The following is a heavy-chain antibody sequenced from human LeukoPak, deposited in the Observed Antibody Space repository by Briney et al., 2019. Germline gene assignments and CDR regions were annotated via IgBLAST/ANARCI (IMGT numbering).Heavy chain of an antibody. J-gene: IGHJ4*02. CDR2: IDNYGRTT. CDR3: ASDVGGAGSF. V-gene: IGHV3-74*01. Sequence: PGGSLRLSCAASGYSFSSYWMHWVRQVPGKGLVWVSRIDNYGRTTDYADSVKGRFTISRDNVQNTLYLQMNSLNDEDTAVYYCASDVGGAGSFWGQGTLVTVSS. CDR1: GYSFSSYW. D-gene: IGHD3-10*01.